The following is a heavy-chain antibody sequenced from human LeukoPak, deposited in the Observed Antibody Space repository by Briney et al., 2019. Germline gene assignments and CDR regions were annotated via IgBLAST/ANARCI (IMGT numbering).Heavy chain of an antibody. CDR1: GFTFITDD. CDR3: ARGVEPLAANTLAY. CDR2: LYSDGNT. Sequence: PGGSLRLSCAASGFTFITDDMTWARQAPGKGLEWVSVLYSDGNTKYADSVQGRFTISRDNSKNTLYLEMNSLSTDDTAVYYCARGVEPLAANTLAYWGQGTLVTVSS. J-gene: IGHJ4*02. V-gene: IGHV3-53*01. D-gene: IGHD3-16*01.